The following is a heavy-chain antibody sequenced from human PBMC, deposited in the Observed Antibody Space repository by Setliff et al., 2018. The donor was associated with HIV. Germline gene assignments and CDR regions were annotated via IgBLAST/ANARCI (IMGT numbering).Heavy chain of an antibody. CDR3: ARGGSRGSWYWDY. J-gene: IGHJ4*02. CDR2: IYHSGNT. D-gene: IGHD6-13*01. V-gene: IGHV4-30-2*01. Sequence: TLSLTCTVSGGSISSGGYYWSWIRQPPGKGLEWIGYIYHSGNTYYNPSLKSRVSISVDRSKNHFSPRLSSVTAADTAVYYCARGGSRGSWYWDYWGQGTLVTVSS. CDR1: GGSISSGGYY.